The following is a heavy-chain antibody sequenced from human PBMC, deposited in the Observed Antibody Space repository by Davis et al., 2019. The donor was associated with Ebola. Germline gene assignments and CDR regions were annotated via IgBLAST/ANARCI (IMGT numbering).Heavy chain of an antibody. CDR3: ARGLSVIAQQLVLGNYYGMDV. D-gene: IGHD6-13*01. CDR2: ISAYNGNT. J-gene: IGHJ6*04. Sequence: ASVKVSCKASGYTFTSYGISWVRQAPGQGLEWMGWISAYNGNTNYAQKFQGRVTMTRNTSISTAYMELSSLRSEDTAVYYCARGLSVIAQQLVLGNYYGMDVWGKGTTVTVSS. CDR1: GYTFTSYG. V-gene: IGHV1-18*04.